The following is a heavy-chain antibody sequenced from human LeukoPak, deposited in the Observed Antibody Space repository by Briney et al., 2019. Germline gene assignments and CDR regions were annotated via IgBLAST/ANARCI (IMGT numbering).Heavy chain of an antibody. CDR1: GFTFSRYS. V-gene: IGHV3-21*01. CDR3: AKDSGYSNDVGYFDY. D-gene: IGHD4-11*01. J-gene: IGHJ4*02. CDR2: ISSSSTYI. Sequence: GGSLRLSCAASGFTFSRYSMNWVRQAPGKGLEWVSSISSSSTYIYYADSVKGRFTISRDNAKNSLYLQVNSLRADDTAVYYCAKDSGYSNDVGYFDYWGQGTLVTVSS.